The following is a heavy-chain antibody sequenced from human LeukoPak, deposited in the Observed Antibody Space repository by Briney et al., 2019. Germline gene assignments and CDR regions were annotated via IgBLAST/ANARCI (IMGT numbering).Heavy chain of an antibody. Sequence: GGSLRLSCAASGFTFSSYEMNWVRQAPGKGLEWVSYISSSGSTIYYADSVKGRFTISRDNSKNKLYLQMNSLRAEDTAVYYCARDEDDAFDIWGQGTMVTVSS. CDR1: GFTFSSYE. J-gene: IGHJ3*02. V-gene: IGHV3-48*03. CDR2: ISSSGSTI. CDR3: ARDEDDAFDI.